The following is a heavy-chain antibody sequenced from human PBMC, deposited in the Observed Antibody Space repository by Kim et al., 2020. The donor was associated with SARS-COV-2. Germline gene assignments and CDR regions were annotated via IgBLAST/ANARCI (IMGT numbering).Heavy chain of an antibody. Sequence: SETLSLTCTVSGGSISIGDYYWSWIRQPPGKGLEWIGYIYYSGSTYYNPSLKSRVTISVDTSKNQFSLKLSSVTAADTAVYYCARAGWGAGYSGYDLVYYIDYWGQGTLVTVTS. CDR1: GGSISIGDYY. CDR3: ARAGWGAGYSGYDLVYYIDY. D-gene: IGHD5-12*01. CDR2: IYYSGST. V-gene: IGHV4-30-4*01. J-gene: IGHJ4*02.